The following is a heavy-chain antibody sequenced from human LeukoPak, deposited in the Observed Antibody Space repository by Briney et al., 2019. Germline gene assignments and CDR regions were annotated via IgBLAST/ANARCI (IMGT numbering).Heavy chain of an antibody. CDR2: ITSSSYFI. V-gene: IGHV3-21*04. D-gene: IGHD3-9*01. J-gene: IGHJ4*02. CDR1: GFTFSSYN. Sequence: GGSLRLSCAASGFTFSSYNMNWVRQAPGKGLEWISSITSSSYFIYYADSVKGRFTISRDNAKNSLYLQMNSLRAEDTALYYCARGSTYYDILTGYHYYFDYWGQGALVTVSS. CDR3: ARGSTYYDILTGYHYYFDY.